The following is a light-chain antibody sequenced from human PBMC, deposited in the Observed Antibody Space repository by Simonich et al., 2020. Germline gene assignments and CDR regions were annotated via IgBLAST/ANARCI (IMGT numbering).Light chain of an antibody. J-gene: IGKJ4*01. CDR2: LAS. V-gene: IGKV4-1*01. CDR1: QSVLYSSNNKNY. CDR3: QQYYSTPLT. Sequence: DIVMTQSPDSLAVSLGERATINCKSSQSVLYSSNNKNYLDWYQQKPGQPPKLLLYLASTRESGVPDRFSGSGSGTDFTLTIRSLQAEDVAVYYCQQYYSTPLTFGGGTKVEIK.